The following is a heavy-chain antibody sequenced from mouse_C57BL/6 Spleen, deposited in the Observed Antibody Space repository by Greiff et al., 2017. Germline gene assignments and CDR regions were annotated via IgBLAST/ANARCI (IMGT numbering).Heavy chain of an antibody. D-gene: IGHD1-1*01. J-gene: IGHJ2*01. Sequence: QVQLQQSGAELVRPGASVTLSCKASGYTFTDYEMHWVKQTPVHGLEWIGAIDPETGGTAYNQKFKGKAILTADKSSSTAYMELRSLTSEDSAVYYCTKVGYYGPFDYWGQGTTLTVSS. CDR1: GYTFTDYE. V-gene: IGHV1-15*01. CDR2: IDPETGGT. CDR3: TKVGYYGPFDY.